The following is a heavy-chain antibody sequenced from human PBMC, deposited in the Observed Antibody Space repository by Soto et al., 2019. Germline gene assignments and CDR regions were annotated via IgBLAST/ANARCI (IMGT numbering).Heavy chain of an antibody. J-gene: IGHJ4*02. CDR2: ISAYNGNT. Sequence: ASVKVSCKASGYTFTSYGISWVRQAPGQGLEWMGWISAYNGNTNYAQKLQGRVTMTTDTSTSTAYMGLRSMRSDDTAVYYGARGVAIRNCSGGSCYVLTVIPPFDYWGQGTLVTVSS. D-gene: IGHD2-15*01. CDR1: GYTFTSYG. V-gene: IGHV1-18*01. CDR3: ARGVAIRNCSGGSCYVLTVIPPFDY.